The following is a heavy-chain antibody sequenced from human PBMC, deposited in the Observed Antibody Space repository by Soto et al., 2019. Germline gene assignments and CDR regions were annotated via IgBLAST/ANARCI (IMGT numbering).Heavy chain of an antibody. J-gene: IGHJ6*02. CDR3: AAPSKGGYYYGTDV. V-gene: IGHV1-58*01. CDR1: GFTFTTSA. D-gene: IGHD3-16*01. Sequence: SVKVSCKASGFTFTTSAVQWVRQARGQRLEWIGWIVVGSGNTIYAQKFRERVTITRGMSTGTAYMHLTSLRSEDTAVYYCAAPSKGGYYYGTDVWGQGATVTVSS. CDR2: IVVGSGNT.